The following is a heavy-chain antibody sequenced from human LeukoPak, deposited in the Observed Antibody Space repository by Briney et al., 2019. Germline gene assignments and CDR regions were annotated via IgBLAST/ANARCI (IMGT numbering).Heavy chain of an antibody. CDR2: ISSSSSYI. CDR3: APAASYYDFWSGYS. D-gene: IGHD3-3*01. CDR1: GFTFSSYS. Sequence: GGSLRLSCAASGFTFSSYSINWVRQAPGKGLEWVSSISSSSSYIYYADSVKGRFTISRDNAKNSLYLQMNSLRAEDTAVYYCAPAASYYDFWSGYSWGQGTLVTVSS. J-gene: IGHJ5*02. V-gene: IGHV3-21*01.